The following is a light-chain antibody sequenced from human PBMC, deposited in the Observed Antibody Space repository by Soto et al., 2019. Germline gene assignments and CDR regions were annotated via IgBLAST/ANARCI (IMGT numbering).Light chain of an antibody. Sequence: QSVLTQPASVSGSPGQSITISCTGTSRDVGGYNYVSWYQQHPGKAPKLMIYEVSNRPSGVSNRFSGSKSGNTASLTISGLQAGDEADYYCSSYTSSSTLGVFGTGTKVTVL. CDR1: SRDVGGYNY. V-gene: IGLV2-14*01. CDR3: SSYTSSSTLGV. CDR2: EVS. J-gene: IGLJ1*01.